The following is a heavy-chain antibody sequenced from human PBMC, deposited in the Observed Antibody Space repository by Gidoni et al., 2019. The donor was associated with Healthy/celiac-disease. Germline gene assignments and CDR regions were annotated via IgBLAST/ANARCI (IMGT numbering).Heavy chain of an antibody. CDR1: GVTCRSYA. Sequence: EVQLLESGGGLVQHGGSLRLSCAASGVTCRSYAISWVRQAPGKGLEWVSAISGSGGSTYYADSVKGRFTISRDNSKNTLYLQMNSLRAEDTAVYYCAKGTAYYGDSLALGYWGQGTLVTVSS. D-gene: IGHD4-17*01. V-gene: IGHV3-23*01. CDR3: AKGTAYYGDSLALGY. CDR2: ISGSGGST. J-gene: IGHJ4*02.